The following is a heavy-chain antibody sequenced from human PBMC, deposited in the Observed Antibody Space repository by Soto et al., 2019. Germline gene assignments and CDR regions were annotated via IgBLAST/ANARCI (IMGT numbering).Heavy chain of an antibody. CDR1: GFTFSSYA. V-gene: IGHV3-23*01. CDR3: ATHPPMKDIVLMVYGRYYYYMDV. J-gene: IGHJ6*03. Sequence: EVQLLESGGGLVQPGGSLRLSCAASGFTFSSYAMSWVRQAPGKGLEWVSAISGSGGSTYYADSVKRRFTISRDNSKNTLYLQMNSVRAEDTAVYYCATHPPMKDIVLMVYGRYYYYMDVWGKGTTVTVSS. CDR2: ISGSGGST. D-gene: IGHD2-8*01.